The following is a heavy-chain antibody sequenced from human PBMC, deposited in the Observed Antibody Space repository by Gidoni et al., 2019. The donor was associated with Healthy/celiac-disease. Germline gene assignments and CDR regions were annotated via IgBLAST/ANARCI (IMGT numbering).Heavy chain of an antibody. Sequence: QVQLVQSGAEVKKPGSSVKVSCKASGGTFSSYAISWVRQAPGQGLEWMGRIIPILGIANYAQKFQGRVTITADKSTSTAYMELSSLRSEDTAVYYCARVGSGSYYNEVGYGMDVWGQGTTVTVSS. CDR3: ARVGSGSYYNEVGYGMDV. CDR2: IIPILGIA. CDR1: GGTFSSYA. V-gene: IGHV1-69*04. J-gene: IGHJ6*02. D-gene: IGHD3-10*01.